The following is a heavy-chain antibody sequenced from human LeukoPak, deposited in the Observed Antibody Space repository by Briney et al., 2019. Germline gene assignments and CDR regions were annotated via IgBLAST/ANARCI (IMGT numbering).Heavy chain of an antibody. Sequence: PGGSLRLSCAASGFTFSSYSMNWVRQAPGKGLEWVSSISSSSSYIYYADSVKGRFTISRDNAKNSLYLQMNSLRAEDTAVYYCARDGYGGYCSSTSCYEFGYWGQGTLVTVSS. J-gene: IGHJ4*02. CDR1: GFTFSSYS. CDR2: ISSSSSYI. D-gene: IGHD2-2*01. CDR3: ARDGYGGYCSSTSCYEFGY. V-gene: IGHV3-21*01.